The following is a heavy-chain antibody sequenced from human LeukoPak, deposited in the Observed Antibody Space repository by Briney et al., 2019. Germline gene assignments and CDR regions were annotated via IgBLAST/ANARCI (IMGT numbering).Heavy chain of an antibody. Sequence: PGGSLRLSCAGAGFTFSNYGMHWVRQAPGKGLEWVAVISYEGRTTYYADSVKGRFTISRDNSKNTLYLQMNSLRAEDTAVYYCAKPCRSGLSPFDAFDIWGQGTMVTVSS. V-gene: IGHV3-30*18. CDR3: AKPCRSGLSPFDAFDI. D-gene: IGHD6-19*01. CDR2: ISYEGRTT. CDR1: GFTFSNYG. J-gene: IGHJ3*02.